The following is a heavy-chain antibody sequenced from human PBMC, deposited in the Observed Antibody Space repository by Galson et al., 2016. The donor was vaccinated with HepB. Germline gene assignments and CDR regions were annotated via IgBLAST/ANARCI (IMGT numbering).Heavy chain of an antibody. CDR1: GGTFNNYG. D-gene: IGHD3/OR15-3a*01. Sequence: SVKVSCKASGGTFNNYGINWLRQAPGQSLEWMGGIIPAYGLEDSAQSFQGRVALTADESTSTAYLELRGLRSDDTAVYYCVTERGGTGFDIWGQGTMVTVSS. V-gene: IGHV1-69*13. CDR2: IIPAYGLE. J-gene: IGHJ3*02. CDR3: VTERGGTGFDI.